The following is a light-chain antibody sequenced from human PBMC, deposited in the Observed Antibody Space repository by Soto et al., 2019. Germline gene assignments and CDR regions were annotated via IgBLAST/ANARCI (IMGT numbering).Light chain of an antibody. CDR3: EDYTNWPLT. Sequence: EIVMTQSPVTLSASHEKRVTLSCRTNKSISSNLAWYQQKRGQAPRLLIYGASSRATGIPDRFSGSGSGTEFTLTISSLQSEDFAVYYCEDYTNWPLTFGGGSKVDIK. J-gene: IGKJ4*01. CDR2: GAS. CDR1: KSISSN. V-gene: IGKV3D-15*01.